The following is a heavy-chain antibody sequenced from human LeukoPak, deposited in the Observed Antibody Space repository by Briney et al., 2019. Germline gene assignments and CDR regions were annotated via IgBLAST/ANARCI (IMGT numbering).Heavy chain of an antibody. D-gene: IGHD3-3*01. CDR1: GGSVTSGGYY. CDR2: IYHSGST. J-gene: IGHJ4*02. CDR3: AASPYDFWSGYYH. Sequence: PSQTLSLTCTVSGGSVTSGGYYWSWIRQPPGKGLEWIGYIYHSGSTYYNPSLKSRVTISVDRSKNQFSLKLSSVTAADTAVYYCAASPYDFWSGYYHWGQGTLVTVSS. V-gene: IGHV4-30-2*01.